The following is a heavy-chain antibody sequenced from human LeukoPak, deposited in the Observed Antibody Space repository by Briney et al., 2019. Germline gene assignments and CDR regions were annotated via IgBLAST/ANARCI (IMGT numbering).Heavy chain of an antibody. CDR2: ISAYNGNT. CDR3: ARDNSMGDSAWWFDP. CDR1: GYTFTSYA. D-gene: IGHD5-12*01. Sequence: ASVKVSCKASGYTFTSYAMNWVRQAPGQGLEWMGWISAYNGNTNYAQKLQGRVTMTTDTSTSTAYMELRSLRSEDTAVYYCARDNSMGDSAWWFDPWGQGTVVTVSS. V-gene: IGHV1-18*01. J-gene: IGHJ5*02.